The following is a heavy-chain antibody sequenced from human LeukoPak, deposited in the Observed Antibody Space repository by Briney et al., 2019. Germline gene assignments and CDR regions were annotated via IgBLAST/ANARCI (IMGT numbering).Heavy chain of an antibody. CDR2: ISYDGSNK. CDR3: ARLVGATAYYYYGMDV. CDR1: GFTFSSYA. D-gene: IGHD1-26*01. J-gene: IGHJ6*02. V-gene: IGHV3-30-3*01. Sequence: GGSLRLSCAASGFTFSSYAMHWVRQAPGKGLEWVAVISYDGSNKYYADSVKGRFTISRDNAKNSLYLQMNSLRAEDTAVYYCARLVGATAYYYYGMDVWGQGTTVTVSS.